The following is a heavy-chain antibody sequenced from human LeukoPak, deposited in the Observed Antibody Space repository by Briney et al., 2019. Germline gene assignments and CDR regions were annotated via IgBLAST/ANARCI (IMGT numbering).Heavy chain of an antibody. V-gene: IGHV4-4*02. Sequence: SETLSLTCAVSGGSISSSNWWSWVRSPPGKGLEWIGEIYHSGSTNYNPSLKSRVTISVDKSKNQFSLKLSSVTAADTAVYYCARASSTYYDYVWGSYRYLDYWGQGTLVTVSS. J-gene: IGHJ4*02. CDR2: IYHSGST. CDR3: ARASSTYYDYVWGSYRYLDY. CDR1: GGSISSSNW. D-gene: IGHD3-16*02.